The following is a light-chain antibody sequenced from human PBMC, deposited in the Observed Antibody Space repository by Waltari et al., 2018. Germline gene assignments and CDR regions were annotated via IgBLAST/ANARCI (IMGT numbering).Light chain of an antibody. CDR1: QNLSSNF. CDR3: QQYGTSPYT. J-gene: IGKJ2*01. Sequence: IVLTQSPGTLSLSPGDKASLSCKSSQNLSSNFLAWYRQRHGHPPGLRIHGAAKRAAGIPDTFSGSGSGTDFTLTISRLEAEDSAVYYCQQYGTSPYTFGQGTKVEIK. CDR2: GAA. V-gene: IGKV3-20*01.